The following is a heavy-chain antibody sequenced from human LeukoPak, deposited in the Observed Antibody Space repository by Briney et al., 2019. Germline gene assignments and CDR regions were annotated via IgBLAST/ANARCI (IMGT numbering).Heavy chain of an antibody. D-gene: IGHD3-10*01. CDR2: ISSSSSYL. Sequence: GGSLRLSCAASGYTFSSYNMNGVPQAPGKGLEGVSSISSSSSYLYYAESVKGRFTISRDDDKNSLYLQMNSLRAEDTAVYYCARDLIAMVRDQQAYYYYYGMDVWGQGTTVTVSS. J-gene: IGHJ6*02. V-gene: IGHV3-21*01. CDR1: GYTFSSYN. CDR3: ARDLIAMVRDQQAYYYYYGMDV.